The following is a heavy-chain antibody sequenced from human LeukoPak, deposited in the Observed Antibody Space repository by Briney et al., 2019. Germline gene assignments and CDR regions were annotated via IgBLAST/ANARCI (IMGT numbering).Heavy chain of an antibody. CDR3: AGQGGGVALDY. J-gene: IGHJ4*02. D-gene: IGHD2-8*01. CDR2: IYYDGST. V-gene: IGHV4-59*04. Sequence: SETLSLTCTDSGGSISGDHWNWIRQPPGKGLEWIGTIYYDGSTSHYTPSLKSRVTMFVDTAKNHFSLNLSSVTSADTAVYYCAGQGGGVALDYWGQGMLVTVSS. CDR1: GGSISGDH.